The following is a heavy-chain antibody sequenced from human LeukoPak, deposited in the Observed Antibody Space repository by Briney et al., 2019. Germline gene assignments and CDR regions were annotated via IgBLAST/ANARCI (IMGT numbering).Heavy chain of an antibody. V-gene: IGHV3-23*01. Sequence: GGSLRLSCVASGFTFSSYAMSWVRQAPGKGLEWVSGISFSGGTTYYADSVKGRFTISRDNSKNTLYLQMNSLRAEDTAVYYCAKDSRIAAHPFDYWGQGTLVTVSS. J-gene: IGHJ4*02. CDR3: AKDSRIAAHPFDY. CDR1: GFTFSSYA. D-gene: IGHD6-6*01. CDR2: ISFSGGTT.